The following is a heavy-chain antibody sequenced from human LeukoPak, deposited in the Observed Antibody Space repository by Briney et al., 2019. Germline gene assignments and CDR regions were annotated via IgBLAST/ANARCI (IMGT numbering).Heavy chain of an antibody. CDR3: ARHGGRVRGVIKKPNWFDP. CDR1: GGSFSGYY. V-gene: IGHV4-34*01. D-gene: IGHD3-10*01. CDR2: INHSGST. J-gene: IGHJ5*02. Sequence: SETLSLTCAVYGGSFSGYYWSWIRQPPGKGLEWIGEINHSGSTNYNPSLKSRVTISVDTSKNQFSLKLSSVTAADTAVYYCARHGGRVRGVIKKPNWFDPWGQGTLVTVSS.